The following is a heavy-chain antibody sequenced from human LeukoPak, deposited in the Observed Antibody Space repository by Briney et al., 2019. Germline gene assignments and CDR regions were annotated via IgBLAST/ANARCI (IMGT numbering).Heavy chain of an antibody. CDR2: SNAGNGNT. Sequence: GGSLRLSCAASGYTFTSYAMHWVRQAPGQRLEWMGWSNAGNGNTKYSQEFQGRVTITRDTSASTAYMELSSLRSEDMAVYYCARGGGLGSLDYWGQGTLVTVSS. CDR1: GYTFTSYA. D-gene: IGHD7-27*01. CDR3: ARGGGLGSLDY. J-gene: IGHJ4*02. V-gene: IGHV1-3*02.